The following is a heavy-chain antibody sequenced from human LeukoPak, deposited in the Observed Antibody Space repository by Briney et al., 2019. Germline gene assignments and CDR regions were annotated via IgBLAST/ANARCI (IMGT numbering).Heavy chain of an antibody. V-gene: IGHV3-48*02. Sequence: PGGSLRLSCAASGSTFSSYSMNWVRQAPGKGLEWVSYISSSSSTIYYADSVKGRFTISRDNAKNSLYLQMNSLRDEDTAVYYCGMATVSPDYYYYYGMDVWGQGTTVTVSS. J-gene: IGHJ6*02. D-gene: IGHD2-21*02. CDR3: GMATVSPDYYYYYGMDV. CDR1: GSTFSSYS. CDR2: ISSSSSTI.